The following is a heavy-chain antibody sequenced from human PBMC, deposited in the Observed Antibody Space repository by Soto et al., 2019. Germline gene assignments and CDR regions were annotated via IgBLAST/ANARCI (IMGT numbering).Heavy chain of an antibody. D-gene: IGHD2-15*01. V-gene: IGHV3-7*03. CDR3: ARDHLILPAHDFVYGADV. CDR1: GFTFSMYS. CDR2: ITQEGGDG. J-gene: IGHJ6*04. Sequence: DVHLVESGGGLVQPGQSLRLSCEVSGFTFSMYSMSWVRQAPGKGLEWVAKITQEGGDGHYLDSVKGRFFISRDNAKNSLDLQMNSLRGDDTAIYYCARDHLILPAHDFVYGADVWGKGAPVTVTS.